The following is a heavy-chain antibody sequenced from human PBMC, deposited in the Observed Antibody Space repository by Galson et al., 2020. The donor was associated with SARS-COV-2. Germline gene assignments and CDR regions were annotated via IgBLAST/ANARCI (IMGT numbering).Heavy chain of an antibody. CDR3: ARGRYPRDDGALLWLDRIAATGVFDY. Sequence: PSETLSLTCAVYAGTFSGYYWNWIRQSPGRGLEWIGEINNSGTTNYNPSLENRITISVDTSKSQFSLKLSSVTAADTAVYYCARGRYPRDDGALLWLDRIAATGVFDYWGQGTPVTVSS. V-gene: IGHV4-34*01. CDR2: INNSGTT. CDR1: AGTFSGYY. D-gene: IGHD6-13*01. J-gene: IGHJ4*02.